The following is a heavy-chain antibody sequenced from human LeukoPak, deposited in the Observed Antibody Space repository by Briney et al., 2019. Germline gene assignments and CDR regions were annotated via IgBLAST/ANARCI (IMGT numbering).Heavy chain of an antibody. Sequence: SETLSLTCTVSGGSIRSYYWSWMRQPAGKGLEWIGRINTSGSTNHNPSLKSRVTMSADTSKNQLSLKLSSVTAADTAVYYCARDVPVAIVPIGRYYYYYMDVWGKGTTVTISS. CDR2: INTSGST. V-gene: IGHV4-4*07. CDR3: ARDVPVAIVPIGRYYYYYMDV. CDR1: GGSIRSYY. J-gene: IGHJ6*03. D-gene: IGHD2-2*01.